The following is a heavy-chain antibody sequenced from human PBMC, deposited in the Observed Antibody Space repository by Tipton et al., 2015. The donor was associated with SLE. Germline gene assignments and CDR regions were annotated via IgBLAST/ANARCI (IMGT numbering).Heavy chain of an antibody. Sequence: LRLSCTVSGDSISSGDYYWSWIRQHPGKGLEWLGYIYYSGSTYYNPSLKSRVTISADTSKNQFSLKLSSVTAADTAVYYCARGRGIVVVVAATPFDYWGQGTLVTVSS. CDR1: GDSISSGDYY. D-gene: IGHD2-15*01. CDR2: IYYSGST. J-gene: IGHJ4*02. V-gene: IGHV4-31*02. CDR3: ARGRGIVVVVAATPFDY.